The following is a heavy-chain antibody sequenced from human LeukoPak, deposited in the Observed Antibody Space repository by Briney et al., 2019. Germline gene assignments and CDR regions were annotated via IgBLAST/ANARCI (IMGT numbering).Heavy chain of an antibody. CDR2: IYYSGST. CDR1: GGSISSYY. Sequence: KASETLSLTCTVSGGSISSYYWSWIRQPPGKGLEWIGYIYYSGSTNYNPSLKSRVTISVDTSKNQFSLKLSSVTAADTAVYYCARGRQQLEVDYWGQGSLVIVSS. J-gene: IGHJ4*02. V-gene: IGHV4-59*01. CDR3: ARGRQQLEVDY. D-gene: IGHD6-13*01.